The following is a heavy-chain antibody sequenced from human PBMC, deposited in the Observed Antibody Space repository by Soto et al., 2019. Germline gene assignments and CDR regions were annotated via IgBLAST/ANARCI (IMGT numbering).Heavy chain of an antibody. CDR1: GGTFSSYA. J-gene: IGHJ6*02. CDR3: ASGLSYSSGWYALYYGMDV. Sequence: RASVKVSCKASGGTFSSYAISWVRRAPGQGLEWMGGIIPIFGTANYAQKFQGRVTITADESTSTAYMELSSLRSEDTAVYYCASGLSYSSGWYALYYGMDVWGQGTTVTVSS. CDR2: IIPIFGTA. D-gene: IGHD6-19*01. V-gene: IGHV1-69*13.